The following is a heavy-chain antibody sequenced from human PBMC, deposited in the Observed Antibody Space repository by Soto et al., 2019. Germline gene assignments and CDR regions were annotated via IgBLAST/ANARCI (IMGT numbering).Heavy chain of an antibody. CDR1: GYTFTSYG. CDR3: AREKGGDYLGLPDAFDI. J-gene: IGHJ3*02. CDR2: ISAYNGNT. V-gene: IGHV1-18*01. D-gene: IGHD4-17*01. Sequence: QVQLVQSGAEVKKPGASVKVSCKASGYTFTSYGISWVRQAPGQGLEWMGWISAYNGNTNYAQKLQGRVTMTTDTSTSTVSMELRSLRSDDTAVYYCAREKGGDYLGLPDAFDIWGQGTMVTVSS.